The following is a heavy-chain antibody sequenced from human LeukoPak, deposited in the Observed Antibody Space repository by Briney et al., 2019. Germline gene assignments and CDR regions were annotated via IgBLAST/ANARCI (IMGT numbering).Heavy chain of an antibody. Sequence: PSETLSLTCTVSGGSISSSSYYWGWIRQPPGKGLEWIGEFNHSGSTNYNPSLKSRVTISVDTSKNQFSLKLSSVTAADTAVYYCARVIVGYWGQGTLVTVSS. CDR1: GGSISSSSYY. CDR3: ARVIVGY. CDR2: FNHSGST. J-gene: IGHJ4*02. V-gene: IGHV4-39*07. D-gene: IGHD2-21*01.